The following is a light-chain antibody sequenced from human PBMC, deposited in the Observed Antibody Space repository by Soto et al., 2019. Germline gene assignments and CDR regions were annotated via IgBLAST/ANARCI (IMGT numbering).Light chain of an antibody. CDR1: QSVSSGY. CDR3: QQYGSSLYT. Sequence: EIVLTQSPGTLSLSPGERATLSCRASQSVSSGYLAWYQQKPGQAPRLLVYGASSRATGIPDRFSGSGSGTDFTLTISRLEPADFAVYYCQQYGSSLYTFGQGTKLEIK. CDR2: GAS. J-gene: IGKJ2*01. V-gene: IGKV3-20*01.